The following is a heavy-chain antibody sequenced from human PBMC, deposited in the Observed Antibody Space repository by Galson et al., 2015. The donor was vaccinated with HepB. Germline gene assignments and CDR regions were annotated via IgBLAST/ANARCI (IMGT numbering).Heavy chain of an antibody. J-gene: IGHJ5*02. CDR3: ARDRMYYYDSSGYYDPFNWFDP. CDR1: GYTFTSYA. Sequence: SVKVSCKASGYTFTSYAMHWVRQAPGQRLEWMGWINAGNGNTKYSQKFQGRVTITRDTSASTAYMELSSLRSEDTAVYYCARDRMYYYDSSGYYDPFNWFDPWGQGTLVTVSS. D-gene: IGHD3-22*01. V-gene: IGHV1-3*01. CDR2: INAGNGNT.